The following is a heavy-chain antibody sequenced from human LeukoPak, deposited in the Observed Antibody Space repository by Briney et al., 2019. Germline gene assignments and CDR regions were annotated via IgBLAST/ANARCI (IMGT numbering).Heavy chain of an antibody. CDR3: ATSTYRLGEYYYYGMDV. D-gene: IGHD3-16*01. CDR2: ISGSGGST. Sequence: GGSLRLSCAASGFTFSSYAMSWVRQAPGKGLEWVSAISGSGGSTYYADSVKGRFTISRDNSKNTLYLQMNSLRAEDTAVYYCATSTYRLGEYYYYGMDVWGQGTTVTVSS. CDR1: GFTFSSYA. J-gene: IGHJ6*02. V-gene: IGHV3-23*01.